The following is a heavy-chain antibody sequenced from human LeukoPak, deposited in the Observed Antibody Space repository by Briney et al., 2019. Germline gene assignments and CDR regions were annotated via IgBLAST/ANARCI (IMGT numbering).Heavy chain of an antibody. CDR2: IYYSGIT. V-gene: IGHV4-39*01. D-gene: IGHD7-27*01. CDR3: ARFVTGDGAFDI. CDR1: GGSISSSSYY. Sequence: SETLSLTCTVSGGSISSSSYYWGWIRQPPGKGLDWIGNIYYSGITYYNPSLKSRVTISVDTSKNQFSLKLSSVTAADTAVYYCARFVTGDGAFDIWGQGTMVTVSS. J-gene: IGHJ3*02.